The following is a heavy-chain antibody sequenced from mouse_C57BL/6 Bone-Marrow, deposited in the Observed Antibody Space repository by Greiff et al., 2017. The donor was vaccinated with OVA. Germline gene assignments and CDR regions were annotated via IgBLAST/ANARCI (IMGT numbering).Heavy chain of an antibody. D-gene: IGHD2-1*01. CDR2: IDPANGNT. J-gene: IGHJ2*01. Sequence: VQLQQSVAELVRPGASVKLSCTASGFNIKNTYMHWVKQRPEQGLEWIGWIDPANGNTKYAPKFQGKATITADTSSNTAYLQLSSLTSEDTAIYYCAVIYYGNPYYFDYWGQGTTLTVSS. CDR1: GFNIKNTY. V-gene: IGHV14-3*01. CDR3: AVIYYGNPYYFDY.